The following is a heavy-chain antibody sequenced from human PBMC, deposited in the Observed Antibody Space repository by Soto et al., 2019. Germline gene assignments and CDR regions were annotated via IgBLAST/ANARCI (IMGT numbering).Heavy chain of an antibody. CDR3: ARDRENYYGMAV. CDR1: GFTFSSYG. J-gene: IGHJ6*02. CDR2: IWYDGSNK. Sequence: GGSLRLSCAASGFTFSSYGMHWVRQAPGKGLEWVAVIWYDGSNKYYADSVKGRFTISRDNSKNTLYLQMNSLRAEDTAVYYCARDRENYYGMAVWGRGTTVTVSS. V-gene: IGHV3-33*01.